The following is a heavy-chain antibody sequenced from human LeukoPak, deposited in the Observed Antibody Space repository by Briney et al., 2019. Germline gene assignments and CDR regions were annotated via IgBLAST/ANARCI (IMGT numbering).Heavy chain of an antibody. V-gene: IGHV3-7*01. Sequence: GGSLRLSCEASGFTLSNHWMTWVRQAPGKGLEWVATVKQGGSDKFYVDSVKGRFTISGDNAKNSLYLEMNSLRVEDTAVYYCARDTFGLWGQGTLVTVSS. CDR1: GFTLSNHW. CDR2: VKQGGSDK. CDR3: ARDTFGL. J-gene: IGHJ4*02. D-gene: IGHD2/OR15-2a*01.